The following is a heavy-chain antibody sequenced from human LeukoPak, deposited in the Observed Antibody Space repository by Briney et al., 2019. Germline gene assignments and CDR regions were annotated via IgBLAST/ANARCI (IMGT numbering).Heavy chain of an antibody. V-gene: IGHV3-21*01. CDR2: ISSSSSYI. CDR3: ARLGITTDAFDI. J-gene: IGHJ3*02. CDR1: GFTFSSYS. D-gene: IGHD3-16*01. Sequence: PGGSLRLSCAASGFTFSSYSMNWVRQAPGKGLEWVSSISSSSSYIYYADSVKGRFTISRDNAKNSLYLQMNSLRAEDTAVYYCARLGITTDAFDIWGQGTMVTASS.